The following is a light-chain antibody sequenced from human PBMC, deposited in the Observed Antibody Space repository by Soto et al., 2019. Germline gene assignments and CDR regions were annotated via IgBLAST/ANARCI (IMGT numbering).Light chain of an antibody. J-gene: IGKJ2*01. V-gene: IGKV3-11*01. CDR3: QQRSNWPRT. CDR2: DAS. Sequence: IVLTQSPATLSLSPGERATLSSRASQSVSSYLAWYQQKPGQAPRLLIYDASNRATGIPARFSGSGSGTDFTRTISRLEPEDFAVYYCQQRSNWPRTFGQGTKLEIK. CDR1: QSVSSY.